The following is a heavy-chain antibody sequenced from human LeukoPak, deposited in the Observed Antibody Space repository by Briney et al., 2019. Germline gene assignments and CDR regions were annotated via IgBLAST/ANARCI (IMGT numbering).Heavy chain of an antibody. CDR2: INHSGST. CDR3: VRGEVVVAATNFDY. D-gene: IGHD2-15*01. J-gene: IGHJ4*02. V-gene: IGHV4-34*01. Sequence: NPSETLSLTCAVYGGSFSGYYWSWVRQPPGKGLEWVGEINHSGSTNYNPSLKSGVTTSVDTSKNQFSLKLRSVTGADTAVYYCVRGEVVVAATNFDYWGQGTLVTVSS. CDR1: GGSFSGYY.